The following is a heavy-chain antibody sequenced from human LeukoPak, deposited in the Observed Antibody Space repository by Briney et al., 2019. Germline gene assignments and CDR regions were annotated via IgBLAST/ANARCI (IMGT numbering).Heavy chain of an antibody. CDR3: AADGGGLSSVVTPRSSTFDY. Sequence: GASVKVSCTVSGCTLNELSMHWVRQAPGKGLEWMGGFDPLDGETVYAHRFQGRLTMTEDTSTNTGYMELTSLRSEDTAVYYCAADGGGLSSVVTPRSSTFDYWGQGTLVTVPS. CDR2: FDPLDGET. CDR1: GCTLNELS. V-gene: IGHV1-24*01. J-gene: IGHJ4*02. D-gene: IGHD4-23*01.